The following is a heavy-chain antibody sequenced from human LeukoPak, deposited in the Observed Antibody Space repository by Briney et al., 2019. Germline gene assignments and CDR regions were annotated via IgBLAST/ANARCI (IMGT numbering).Heavy chain of an antibody. J-gene: IGHJ5*02. D-gene: IGHD3-3*01. CDR3: ARGRPTDRSWSGSSLIDP. CDR2: INPRGGST. V-gene: IGHV1-46*01. Sequence: ASVKVSCKASGYTFTSYYMHWMRQAPGQGLEWMGIINPRGGSTSYAQKFQGRVTMTRDMSTSTVYMELSSLRSEDTAVYYCARGRPTDRSWSGSSLIDPWGQGTLVTVSS. CDR1: GYTFTSYY.